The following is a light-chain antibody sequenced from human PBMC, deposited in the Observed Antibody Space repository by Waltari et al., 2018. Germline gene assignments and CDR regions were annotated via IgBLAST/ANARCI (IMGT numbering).Light chain of an antibody. V-gene: IGKV1-39*01. CDR3: QQSEGIPFT. J-gene: IGKJ2*01. CDR1: QSVGRF. Sequence: DIQMTQSPSSMSASVGDPVTITCRTCQSVGRFLNWYQQRPGKAPNLLIYSTSNLQGGVPSRFSGSGYGTEFALTIDSLQPEDFATYYCQQSEGIPFTFGQGTKLE. CDR2: STS.